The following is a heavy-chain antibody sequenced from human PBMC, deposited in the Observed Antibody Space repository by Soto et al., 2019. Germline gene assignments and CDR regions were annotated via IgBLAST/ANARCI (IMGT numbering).Heavy chain of an antibody. J-gene: IGHJ5*02. CDR1: GGSFSGYY. Sequence: QVRLKQRGAGLLKPSETLSLTCDVYGGSFSGYYWSWIHQSPGKGLEWIGQIKHSGGTNYNPLLKSRVTISVDTPRNQFSLKLSSVTAADTAVYFCARTYYYRSGTYFAWFDPWGQGTLVTVSS. V-gene: IGHV4-34*01. CDR3: ARTYYYRSGTYFAWFDP. CDR2: IKHSGGT. D-gene: IGHD3-10*01.